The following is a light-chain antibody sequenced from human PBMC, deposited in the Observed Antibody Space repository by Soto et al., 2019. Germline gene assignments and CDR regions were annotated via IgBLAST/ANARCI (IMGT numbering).Light chain of an antibody. V-gene: IGKV3-15*01. J-gene: IGKJ1*01. Sequence: EIVMTQSPATLSVSPGERATLSCRASQSVSSNLAWYQQKPGQAPRLLIYGASTSATGIPARFSGSGSVTEFTLTISSLQSEDFAIYYCQQYNNWWTFGQGTKVEIK. CDR2: GAS. CDR1: QSVSSN. CDR3: QQYNNWWT.